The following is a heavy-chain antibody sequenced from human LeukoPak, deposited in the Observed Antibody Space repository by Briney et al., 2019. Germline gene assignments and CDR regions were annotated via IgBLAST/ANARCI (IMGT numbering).Heavy chain of an antibody. Sequence: PGGSLRLSCAASGFTFSSNYMSWVREAPGKGVEWGSVIYSGGSTYYADSVKGRFTISRDNSKNTLYLQMNSLRAEDTAVYYCARARVTVTTFSAYFDYWGQGTLVTVSS. CDR2: IYSGGST. D-gene: IGHD4-17*01. CDR3: ARARVTVTTFSAYFDY. J-gene: IGHJ4*02. CDR1: GFTFSSNY. V-gene: IGHV3-53*01.